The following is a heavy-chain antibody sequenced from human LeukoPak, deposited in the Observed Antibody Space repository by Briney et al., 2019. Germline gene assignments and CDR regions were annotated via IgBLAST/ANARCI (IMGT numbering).Heavy chain of an antibody. CDR3: ARDWTGSGDYYFDY. V-gene: IGHV3-30*03. CDR1: GFTFSSYG. CDR2: ISFDENNI. Sequence: GGSLRLSCAASGFTFSSYGMHWVRQAPGKGLEWVAVISFDENNIYYGDSVKGRFTISRDNAKETVYLQMNSLRAEDTAVYYCARDWTGSGDYYFDYWGQGTRVTVSS. J-gene: IGHJ4*02. D-gene: IGHD3/OR15-3a*01.